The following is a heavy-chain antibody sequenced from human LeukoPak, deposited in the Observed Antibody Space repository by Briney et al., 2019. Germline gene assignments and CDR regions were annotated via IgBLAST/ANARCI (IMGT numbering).Heavy chain of an antibody. V-gene: IGHV1-69*01. Sequence: ASVKVSCKASGGTFSSYAISWVRQAPGQGLEWMGGIIPIFGTANYAQKFQGRVTITADESTSTAYMELSSLRSEDTAVYYCARAAVAGREYYYYYYGMDVWGQGTTVTVSS. J-gene: IGHJ6*02. D-gene: IGHD6-19*01. CDR3: ARAAVAGREYYYYYYGMDV. CDR1: GGTFSSYA. CDR2: IIPIFGTA.